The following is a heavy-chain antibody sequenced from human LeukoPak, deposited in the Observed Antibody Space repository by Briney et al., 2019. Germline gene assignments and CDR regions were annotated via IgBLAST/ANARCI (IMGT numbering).Heavy chain of an antibody. D-gene: IGHD4-17*01. V-gene: IGHV3-23*01. J-gene: IGHJ4*02. CDR2: ISGSGGST. Sequence: PGGSLRLSCAASGFTFSSYAMSWVRPAPGQGLEWVSAISGSGGSTYYADSVKGRFTISRDNSKNTLYLQMNSLRAEDTAVYYCAKLAGDYGYYFDYWGQGTLVTVSS. CDR1: GFTFSSYA. CDR3: AKLAGDYGYYFDY.